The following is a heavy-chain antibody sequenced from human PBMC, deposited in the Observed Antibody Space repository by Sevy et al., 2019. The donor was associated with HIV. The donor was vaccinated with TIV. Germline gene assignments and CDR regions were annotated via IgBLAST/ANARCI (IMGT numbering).Heavy chain of an antibody. D-gene: IGHD3-9*01. Sequence: GGSLRLSCAASGFTFDDYAMHWVRQAPGKDLEWVSGISWNSGSIGYADSVKGRFTISRDNAKNSLYLQMNSLRAEDTALYYCAKDIYDILTGPTDYWGQGTLVTVSS. CDR3: AKDIYDILTGPTDY. V-gene: IGHV3-9*01. CDR2: ISWNSGSI. J-gene: IGHJ4*02. CDR1: GFTFDDYA.